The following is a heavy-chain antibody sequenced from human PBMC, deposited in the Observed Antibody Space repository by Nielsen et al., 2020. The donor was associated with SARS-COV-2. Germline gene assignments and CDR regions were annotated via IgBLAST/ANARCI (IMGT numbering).Heavy chain of an antibody. J-gene: IGHJ4*02. CDR2: IYWNDDK. CDR1: GFSLSTSGVG. D-gene: IGHD3-10*01. Sequence: SGPTLVKPTQTLTLTCTFSGFSLSTSGVGVGWICQPPGKALEWLALIYWNDDKRYSPSLKSRLTITKDTSKNQVVLTMTNMDPVDTATYYCAHTTYYYGSGSYYNVFDYWGQGTLVTVSS. CDR3: AHTTYYYGSGSYYNVFDY. V-gene: IGHV2-5*01.